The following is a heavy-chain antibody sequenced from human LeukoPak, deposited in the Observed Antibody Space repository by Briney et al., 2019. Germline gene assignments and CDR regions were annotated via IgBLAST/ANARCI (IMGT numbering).Heavy chain of an antibody. CDR2: MSSSDDGR. Sequence: GGSLRLSCAASGFTFGTYYMNWVRQAPGKGLEWVSAMSSSDDGRYYAASVRGRFTISRDTSRSTLYLQMNSLRAEDAAVYYCAKAPVTSCRGAFCYPFDYWGQGTLVTVSS. CDR1: GFTFGTYY. D-gene: IGHD2-15*01. CDR3: AKAPVTSCRGAFCYPFDY. J-gene: IGHJ4*02. V-gene: IGHV3-23*01.